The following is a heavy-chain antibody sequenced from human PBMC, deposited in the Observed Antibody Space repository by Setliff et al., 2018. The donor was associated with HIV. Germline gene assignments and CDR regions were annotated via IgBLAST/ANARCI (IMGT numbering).Heavy chain of an antibody. Sequence: SVKVSCKASGDTFSSYGITWVRQAPGQGLEWMGGTTPLLGTTNYAQKFQGRVTITTDEPTNTVYMELSGLRSEDTAVYYCARAPGIAAAYWFDPWGQGTLVTVSS. J-gene: IGHJ5*02. CDR2: TTPLLGTT. D-gene: IGHD6-13*01. V-gene: IGHV1-69*05. CDR1: GDTFSSYG. CDR3: ARAPGIAAAYWFDP.